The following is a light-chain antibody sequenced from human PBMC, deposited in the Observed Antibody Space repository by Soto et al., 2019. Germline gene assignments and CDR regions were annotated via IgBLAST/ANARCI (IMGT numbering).Light chain of an antibody. Sequence: EIVLTQSPGTLSLSPGERATLSCRASQSVSSSYLAWYQQKPGQAPRLLIYGASSRVTGIPDRFSGSGSGTDFTLTISRLEPEDFAVDYCQQYGSSPWTFGQGTKEEIK. J-gene: IGKJ1*01. CDR1: QSVSSSY. CDR3: QQYGSSPWT. CDR2: GAS. V-gene: IGKV3-20*01.